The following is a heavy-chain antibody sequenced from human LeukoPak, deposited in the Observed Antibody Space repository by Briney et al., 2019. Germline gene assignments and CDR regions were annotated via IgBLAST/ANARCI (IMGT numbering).Heavy chain of an antibody. Sequence: GGSLRLSCAASGFTLSNYDIHWVRQVTGKGLKWVSTISSRGDTYYSGSVKGRFTISRDNAKNSLYLQMNSLRAGDTAVYYCARDGQNQYGMDVWGQGTTVTVSS. V-gene: IGHV3-13*04. CDR2: ISSRGDT. CDR3: ARDGQNQYGMDV. D-gene: IGHD1-14*01. J-gene: IGHJ6*02. CDR1: GFTLSNYD.